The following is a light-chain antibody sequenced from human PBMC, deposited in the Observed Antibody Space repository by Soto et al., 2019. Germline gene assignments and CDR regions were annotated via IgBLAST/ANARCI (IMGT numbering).Light chain of an antibody. Sequence: EIVMTQSPATLSVSPGERATLSCRASQSVSSNLAWYQQTPCQAPRLLIYGASTRATGIPARFIGSGSGTEFTLTISSLQSEDFAVYYCQQYNNWPPWTFGQGTKVEIK. V-gene: IGKV3-15*01. CDR1: QSVSSN. CDR2: GAS. J-gene: IGKJ1*01. CDR3: QQYNNWPPWT.